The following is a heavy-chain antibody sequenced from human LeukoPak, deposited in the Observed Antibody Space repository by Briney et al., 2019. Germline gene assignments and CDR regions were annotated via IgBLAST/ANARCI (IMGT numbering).Heavy chain of an antibody. CDR1: GYTCTSYD. CDR2: MNPNSGST. D-gene: IGHD6-6*01. J-gene: IGHJ5*02. Sequence: ASLKVSCKASGYTCTSYDINWVRQATGQVLEWIVWMNPNSGSTGYAQKFQGRVTMTRNTSISTAYMELSSLRSEDTAVYYCARARSVYSSSSKPPNWFGPWGQGTLVTVSS. V-gene: IGHV1-8*01. CDR3: ARARSVYSSSSKPPNWFGP.